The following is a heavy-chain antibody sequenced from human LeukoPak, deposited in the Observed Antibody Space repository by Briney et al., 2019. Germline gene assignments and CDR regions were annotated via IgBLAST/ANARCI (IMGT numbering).Heavy chain of an antibody. CDR3: AKDGMKQQLVPAGWFDP. Sequence: GGSLRLSCAASGFTFSSYGMHWVRQAPGKGLEWVAVISYDGSNKYYADSVKGRFTISRDNSKNTLYLQMNSLRAEDTAVYYCAKDGMKQQLVPAGWFDPWGQGTLVTVSS. J-gene: IGHJ5*02. D-gene: IGHD6-13*01. V-gene: IGHV3-30*18. CDR1: GFTFSSYG. CDR2: ISYDGSNK.